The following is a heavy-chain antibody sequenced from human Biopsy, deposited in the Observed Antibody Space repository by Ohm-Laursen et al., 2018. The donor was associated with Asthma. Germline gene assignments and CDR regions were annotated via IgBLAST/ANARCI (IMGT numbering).Heavy chain of an antibody. J-gene: IGHJ1*01. CDR2: IYYSGST. V-gene: IGHV4-61*01. CDR1: GGSVSSGSYY. D-gene: IGHD4-23*01. CDR3: ARGVVYGGDSYAEYFQH. Sequence: GTLSLTCTVSGGSVSSGSYYWSWIRQPPGKGLEWIGYIYYSGSTNYNPSLKSRVTISVDTSKNQFFLRLSSVTAADTAVYYCARGVVYGGDSYAEYFQHWGQGTLVTVSS.